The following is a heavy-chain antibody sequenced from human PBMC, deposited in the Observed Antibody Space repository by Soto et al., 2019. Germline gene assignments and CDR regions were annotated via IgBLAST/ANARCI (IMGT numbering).Heavy chain of an antibody. V-gene: IGHV2-5*02. J-gene: IGHJ5*02. CDR3: AHSLYDFVWCTNWFDP. Sequence: QITLKESGPTLVKPTQTLTLTCTFSGFSLSTSGVGVGWIRQPPGKALKWLALIYWDDDKRYSPSLKSSLTITKDTSKNQVVLTMSKMDAVETATYYSAHSLYDFVWCTNWFDPWGQGTLVTVS. CDR2: IYWDDDK. CDR1: GFSLSTSGVG. D-gene: IGHD3-16*01.